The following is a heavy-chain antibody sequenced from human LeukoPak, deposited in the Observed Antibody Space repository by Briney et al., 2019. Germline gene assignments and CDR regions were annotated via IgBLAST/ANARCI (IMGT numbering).Heavy chain of an antibody. J-gene: IGHJ4*02. CDR2: IIPIFGTA. V-gene: IGHV1-69*06. CDR3: TRLLYYYDSSGYLDQYYFDY. Sequence: SVKVSCKASGGTFSSYAISWVRQAPGQGLEWMGGIIPIFGTANYAQKFQGRVTITADKSTSTAYMELGSLKTEDTAVYYCTRLLYYYDSSGYLDQYYFDYWGQGTLVTVSS. D-gene: IGHD3-22*01. CDR1: GGTFSSYA.